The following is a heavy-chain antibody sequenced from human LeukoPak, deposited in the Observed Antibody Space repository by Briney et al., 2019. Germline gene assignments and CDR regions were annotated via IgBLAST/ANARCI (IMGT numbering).Heavy chain of an antibody. Sequence: PGGSLRLSCAASGFTFGSYVMSWVRQAPGKGPEWVSAISGDGGTYYADPVKGRFTISRDNSKNTLYLQMNSLGGEDTALYYCARYCGAASCYSGFDYWGQGTLVTVAS. CDR2: ISGDGGT. CDR1: GFTFGSYV. J-gene: IGHJ4*02. D-gene: IGHD2-15*01. CDR3: ARYCGAASCYSGFDY. V-gene: IGHV3-23*01.